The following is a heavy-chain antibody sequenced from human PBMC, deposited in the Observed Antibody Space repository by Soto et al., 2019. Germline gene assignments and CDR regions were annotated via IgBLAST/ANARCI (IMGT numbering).Heavy chain of an antibody. CDR3: ARLVVVAATGWYFDL. Sequence: VQLQQWGAGLLKPSETLSLTCAVYGGSFSGYYWSWIRQPPGKGLEWIGEINHSGSTNYNPSLKSRVTISVDTSKNQFSLKLSSVTAADTAVYYCARLVVVAATGWYFDLWGRGTLVTVSS. J-gene: IGHJ2*01. CDR2: INHSGST. CDR1: GGSFSGYY. V-gene: IGHV4-34*01. D-gene: IGHD2-15*01.